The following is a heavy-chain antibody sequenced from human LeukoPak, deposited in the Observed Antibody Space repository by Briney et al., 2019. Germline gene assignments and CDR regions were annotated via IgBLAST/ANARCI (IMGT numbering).Heavy chain of an antibody. J-gene: IGHJ6*04. D-gene: IGHD1-26*01. CDR3: ARDFSIVGATTGSDV. Sequence: GGSLRLSCAASGFTFSSYSMNWVRQAPGKGLEWVSSISSSSSYIYHADSVKGRFTIFRDNAKNSLYLQMNSLRAEDTAVYYCARDFSIVGATTGSDVWGKGTTVTISS. V-gene: IGHV3-21*01. CDR2: ISSSSSYI. CDR1: GFTFSSYS.